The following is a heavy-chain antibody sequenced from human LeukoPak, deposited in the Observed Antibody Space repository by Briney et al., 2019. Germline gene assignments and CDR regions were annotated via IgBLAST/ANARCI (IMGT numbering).Heavy chain of an antibody. CDR2: IKQDGSGK. Sequence: LTGGSLRLSCAASGFTFSRYWMSWVRQAPGKGLEWVANIKQDGSGKYYVGSVKGRFTISRDNAQNSLYLQMNSLRAEDTAVYYCAREWGVAIPAAALDYWGQGTLVTVSS. CDR3: AREWGVAIPAAALDY. CDR1: GFTFSRYW. J-gene: IGHJ4*02. V-gene: IGHV3-7*01. D-gene: IGHD2-2*01.